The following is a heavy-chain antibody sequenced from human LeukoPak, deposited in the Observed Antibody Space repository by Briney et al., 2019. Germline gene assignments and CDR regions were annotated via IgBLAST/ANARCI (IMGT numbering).Heavy chain of an antibody. D-gene: IGHD3-9*01. Sequence: GESLKISCKGSGYSFTSYWISWVRQMPGKGLEWMGRIDPSDSYINYGPSFQGHVTISADKSISTAYLQWSRLKASDTAMYYCARGDYDIYDYWGQGTLVTVSS. V-gene: IGHV5-10-1*01. CDR2: IDPSDSYI. CDR3: ARGDYDIYDY. J-gene: IGHJ4*02. CDR1: GYSFTSYW.